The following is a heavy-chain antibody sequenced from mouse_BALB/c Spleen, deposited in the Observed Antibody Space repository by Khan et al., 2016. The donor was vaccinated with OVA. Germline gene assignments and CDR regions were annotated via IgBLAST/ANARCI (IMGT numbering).Heavy chain of an antibody. CDR3: ARDYGSLYWYFDV. V-gene: IGHV3-5*02. Sequence: EVQLQESGPGLVKPSQTVSLTCTVTGISITSGNYRWSWIRQFPGNKLEWIGNIYYSGTVTYNPSLKSRTTITRETSKNQFFLEMNSLTAEDTATYYCARDYGSLYWYFDVWGAGTTVTVSS. CDR1: GISITSGNYR. CDR2: IYYSGTV. D-gene: IGHD1-1*01. J-gene: IGHJ1*01.